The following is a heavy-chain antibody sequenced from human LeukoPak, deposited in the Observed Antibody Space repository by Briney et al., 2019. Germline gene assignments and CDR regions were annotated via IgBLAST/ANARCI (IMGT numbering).Heavy chain of an antibody. J-gene: IGHJ4*02. CDR2: IYTSGST. CDR3: ARRDYGGKRRSDY. Sequence: PSETLSLTCTVSGNSISSGDNYWSWIRQPAGKGLEWIGRIYTSGSTNYNPSLKSRVTISVDTSKNQFSLKLSSVTAADTAVYYCARRDYGGKRRSDYWGQGTLVTVSS. D-gene: IGHD4-23*01. CDR1: GNSISSGDNY. V-gene: IGHV4-61*02.